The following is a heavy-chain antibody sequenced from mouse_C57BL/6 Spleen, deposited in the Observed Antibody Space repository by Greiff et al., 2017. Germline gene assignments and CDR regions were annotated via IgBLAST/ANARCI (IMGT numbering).Heavy chain of an antibody. Sequence: QVQLKESGAELVKPGASVKISCKASGYAFSSYWMNWVKQRPGKGLEWIGRIYPGDGDTNYNGKFKGKATLTADKSSSTAYMQLSSLTSEVSAVYVCARRDGSSPGAYWGQGTLVTVSA. CDR1: GYAFSSYW. J-gene: IGHJ3*01. D-gene: IGHD1-1*01. CDR3: ARRDGSSPGAY. V-gene: IGHV1-80*01. CDR2: IYPGDGDT.